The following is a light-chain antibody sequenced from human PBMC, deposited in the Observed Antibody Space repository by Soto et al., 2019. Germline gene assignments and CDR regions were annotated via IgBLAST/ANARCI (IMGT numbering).Light chain of an antibody. CDR1: QSVTTN. V-gene: IGKV3-15*01. J-gene: IGKJ4*01. CDR3: QQYYRWQGT. CDR2: GAS. Sequence: EVVMTQSPATLSVSPGERVTFSCRASQSVTTNLAWYQHKPGQSPRLLISGASTGASGIPPRFSGSGSGTEFTLTIDSLQFADFALYSCQQYYRWQGTVGRGTKVDSK.